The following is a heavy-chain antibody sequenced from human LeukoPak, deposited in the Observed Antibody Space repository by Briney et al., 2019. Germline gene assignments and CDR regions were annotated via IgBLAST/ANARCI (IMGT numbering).Heavy chain of an antibody. J-gene: IGHJ6*04. CDR1: GFTFSSYE. CDR3: AELGITMIGGV. D-gene: IGHD3-10*02. CDR2: ISSSCSTI. Sequence: GGSLRLSCAASGFTFSSYEMNWVRQAPGKGLEGVSYISSSCSTIYYADSVKGRFTIYRDTAKNSLYLQMNSLRAEDTAVYYCAELGITMIGGVWGKGTTVTISS. V-gene: IGHV3-48*03.